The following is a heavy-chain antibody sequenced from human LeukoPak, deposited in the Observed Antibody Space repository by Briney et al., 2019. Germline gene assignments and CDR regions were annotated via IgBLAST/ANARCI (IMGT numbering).Heavy chain of an antibody. V-gene: IGHV4-30-2*01. D-gene: IGHD3-22*01. CDR1: GGSISSGGYS. CDR3: ARGEYYYDSSGYYGNWFDP. J-gene: IGHJ5*02. Sequence: SETLSLTCAVSGGSISSGGYSWSWIRQPPGKGLEWIGYIYHSGSTYYNPSLKSRVTISVDRSKNQFSLKLSSVTAADTAVYYCARGEYYYDSSGYYGNWFDPWGQGTLVTVSS. CDR2: IYHSGST.